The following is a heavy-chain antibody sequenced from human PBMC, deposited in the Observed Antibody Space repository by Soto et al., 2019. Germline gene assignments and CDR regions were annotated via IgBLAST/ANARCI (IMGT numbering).Heavy chain of an antibody. CDR1: GGSISSYY. J-gene: IGHJ4*02. CDR2: IYYSGST. CDR3: AREGISYYDSSGYNY. V-gene: IGHV4-59*01. D-gene: IGHD3-22*01. Sequence: SETLSLTCTVSGGSISSYYWSWIRQPPGKGLEWIGYIYYSGSTNYNPSLKSRVTISVDTSKNQFSLKLSSVTAADTAVYYCAREGISYYDSSGYNYWGQGTLVTVSS.